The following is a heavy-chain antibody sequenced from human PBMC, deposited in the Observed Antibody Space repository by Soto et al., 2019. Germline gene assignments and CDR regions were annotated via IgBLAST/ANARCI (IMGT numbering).Heavy chain of an antibody. D-gene: IGHD4-17*01. CDR2: IYWDDDK. Sequence: QITLKEAGPTLVKPTETLTLTCTFSGFSFTTTRMGVGWTRQPPGKALEWLAIIYWDDDKRYSPSLKDRLAISKGTSSNQVVLTITNMDPGDTATYFCAHAGDYDLLTFDHWGPGTLVTVSS. V-gene: IGHV2-5*02. J-gene: IGHJ4*02. CDR3: AHAGDYDLLTFDH. CDR1: GFSFTTTRMG.